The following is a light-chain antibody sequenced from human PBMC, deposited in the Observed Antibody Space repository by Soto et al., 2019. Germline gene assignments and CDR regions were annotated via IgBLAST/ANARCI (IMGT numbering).Light chain of an antibody. J-gene: IGKJ1*01. CDR3: HQYANLPWT. Sequence: ELVLTQAPSTLPMLPGESATLSCRASRCVSGAYLTWYKEDPGQAPRLLIYCSLTRATGIPDRIRRSGTGPDFTLTVGDLESKDFAVYYCHQYANLPWTFAQGTKVDIK. CDR1: RCVSGAY. V-gene: IGKV3-20*01. CDR2: CSL.